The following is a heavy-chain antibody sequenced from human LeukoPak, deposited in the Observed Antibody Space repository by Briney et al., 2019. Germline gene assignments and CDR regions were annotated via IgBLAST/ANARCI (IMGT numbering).Heavy chain of an antibody. V-gene: IGHV4-34*01. Sequence: SETLSLTCAVYGGSFSGYYWSWIRQPPGKGLEWIGEINHSGSTNYNPSLKSRVTISVDTSKNQFSLKLSSVTAADTAVYYCARRDYYYYYMDVWGKGTTVTVSS. CDR3: ARRDYYYYYMDV. J-gene: IGHJ6*03. CDR2: INHSGST. CDR1: GGSFSGYY.